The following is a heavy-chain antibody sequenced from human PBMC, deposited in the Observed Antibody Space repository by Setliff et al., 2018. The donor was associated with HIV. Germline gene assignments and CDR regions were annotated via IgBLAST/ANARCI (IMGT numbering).Heavy chain of an antibody. CDR1: GFTFNNYA. V-gene: IGHV4-59*01. CDR2: IYYSGST. Sequence: SETLRLSCAASGFTFNNYAMIWVRQAPGKGLEWIGYIYYSGSTTYNPTLKSRVTMSIDTSKNQFSLKVRSVSAADTAVYYCARDPPGYGDSNDYWGQGMLVTVSS. J-gene: IGHJ4*02. D-gene: IGHD4-17*01. CDR3: ARDPPGYGDSNDY.